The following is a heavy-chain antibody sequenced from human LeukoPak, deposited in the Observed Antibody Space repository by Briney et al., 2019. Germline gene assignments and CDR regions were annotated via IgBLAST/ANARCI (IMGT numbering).Heavy chain of an antibody. J-gene: IGHJ3*02. CDR2: IIPIFGTA. D-gene: IGHD4-17*01. CDR3: ARGGTVTLGAFDI. CDR1: GGTFSSYA. V-gene: IGHV1-69*05. Sequence: SVKVSCKASGGTFSSYAISWVRQAPGQGLEWMGGIIPIFGTANYAQKFQGRVTITTDESTSTAYMELSSLRSEDTAVYYCARGGTVTLGAFDIWGQGTMVTVSS.